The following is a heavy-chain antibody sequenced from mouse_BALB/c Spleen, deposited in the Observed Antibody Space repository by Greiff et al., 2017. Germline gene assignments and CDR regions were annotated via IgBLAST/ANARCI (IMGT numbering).Heavy chain of an antibody. D-gene: IGHD1-1*01. CDR2: INPSTGYT. CDR1: GYTFTSYW. Sequence: QVQLKQSGAELAKPGASVKMSCKASGYTFTSYWMHWVNQRPGQGLEWIGYINPSTGYTEYNQKFKDKATLTADKSSSTTYMPLSSLTSEDSAVYCCAYGSSYDWYFDVWGAGTTVTVSS. CDR3: AYGSSYDWYFDV. V-gene: IGHV1-7*01. J-gene: IGHJ1*01.